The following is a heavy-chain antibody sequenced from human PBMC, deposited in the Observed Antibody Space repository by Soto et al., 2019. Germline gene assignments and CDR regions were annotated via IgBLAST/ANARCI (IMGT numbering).Heavy chain of an antibody. CDR2: IRKKTHSYNT. V-gene: IGHV3-72*01. Sequence: EVQLVESGGGLVQPGGSLRLSCAASGLTFSDRYMDWVRQAPGKGLEWVGRIRKKTHSYNTEYAASVKGRFIISRDDSTNSLYLQMSSLKTEDTAVYYCTTVTTVDYYFDYWGRGTLVTVSS. J-gene: IGHJ4*02. CDR1: GLTFSDRY. CDR3: TTVTTVDYYFDY. D-gene: IGHD4-17*01.